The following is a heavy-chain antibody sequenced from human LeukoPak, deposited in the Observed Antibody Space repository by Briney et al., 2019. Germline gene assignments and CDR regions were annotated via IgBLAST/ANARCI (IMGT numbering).Heavy chain of an antibody. Sequence: PGGSLRLSCAASGFAFSYAWMSWVRQAPGKGLEWVGRIKSKTDGGTTDDAAPVKGRFTLSRDDSKNTLYLQMNSLKTEDTAVYYCATYLVDSSIYVLSDYWGQGTLVTVSS. CDR2: IKSKTDGGTT. D-gene: IGHD3-22*01. CDR1: GFAFSYAW. J-gene: IGHJ4*02. V-gene: IGHV3-15*01. CDR3: ATYLVDSSIYVLSDY.